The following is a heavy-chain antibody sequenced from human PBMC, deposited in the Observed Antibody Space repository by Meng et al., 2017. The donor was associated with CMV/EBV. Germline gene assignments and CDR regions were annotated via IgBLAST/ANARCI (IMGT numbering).Heavy chain of an antibody. D-gene: IGHD2-15*01. CDR1: GGTFSSYA. V-gene: IGHV1-69*01. CDR2: IIPIFGTA. CDR3: ARNQPSRGWSHEDY. J-gene: IGHJ4*02. Sequence: VQAVQLWAGGKNPGSCVMVYRKASGGTFSSYAISWGRQAPGQGLEWMGGIIPIFGTANYAQKFQGRVTITADESTSTAYMELSSLRSEDTAVYYCARNQPSRGWSHEDYWGQGTLVTVSS.